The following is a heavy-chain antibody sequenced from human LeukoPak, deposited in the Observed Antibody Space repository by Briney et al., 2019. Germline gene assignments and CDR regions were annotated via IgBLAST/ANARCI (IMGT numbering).Heavy chain of an antibody. J-gene: IGHJ3*02. D-gene: IGHD5-12*01. Sequence: SETLSLTCTVSGGSISSGGYYWGWIRQPPGKGLEWIGSIYHSGSTYYNPSLKSRVTISVDTSKNQFSLKLSSVTAADTAVYYCARGGWDSGRDAFDIWGQGTMVTVSS. CDR1: GGSISSGGYY. CDR2: IYHSGST. V-gene: IGHV4-39*07. CDR3: ARGGWDSGRDAFDI.